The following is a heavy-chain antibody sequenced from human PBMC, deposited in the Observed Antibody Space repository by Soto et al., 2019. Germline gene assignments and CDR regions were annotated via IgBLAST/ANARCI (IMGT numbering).Heavy chain of an antibody. V-gene: IGHV1-69*13. Sequence: GASVEVSCKSSGGTFSSHSINWVRQAPGQGLEWMGGIIPIFGPANFAKKFQGRVTITADESTTTAYMGLSTLTSEDTAVYYCATGSFTSTGGRIGYHYNAMDVWGQGTTVTVSS. J-gene: IGHJ6*02. CDR1: GGTFSSHS. CDR3: ATGSFTSTGGRIGYHYNAMDV. CDR2: IIPIFGPA. D-gene: IGHD1-1*01.